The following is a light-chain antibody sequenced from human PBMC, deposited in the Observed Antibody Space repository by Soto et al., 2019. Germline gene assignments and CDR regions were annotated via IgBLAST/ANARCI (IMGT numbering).Light chain of an antibody. V-gene: IGKV4-1*01. CDR1: QSVLYSSNNKNY. CDR3: QQYYGSPRA. CDR2: WAS. Sequence: DIVMTQSPDSLAVSLGERATINCKSSQSVLYSSNNKNYLAWYQQKLGQPPKLLIYWASTRESGVPDRFTGSGSGTDFTLTISSLQAEDVAVYYCQQYYGSPRAFGGGTKVEIK. J-gene: IGKJ4*01.